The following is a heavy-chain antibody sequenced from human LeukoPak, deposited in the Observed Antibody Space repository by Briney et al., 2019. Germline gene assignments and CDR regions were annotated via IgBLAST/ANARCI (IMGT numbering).Heavy chain of an antibody. CDR3: AKGLRITMIVVTDDYFDY. Sequence: GGSLRLSCAASGFTFSSYWMSWVRQAPGKGLEWVSAISGSGGSTYYADSVKGRFTISRDNSKNTLYLQMNSLRAEDTAVYYCAKGLRITMIVVTDDYFDYWGQGTLVTVSS. V-gene: IGHV3-23*01. CDR1: GFTFSSYW. CDR2: ISGSGGST. D-gene: IGHD3-22*01. J-gene: IGHJ4*02.